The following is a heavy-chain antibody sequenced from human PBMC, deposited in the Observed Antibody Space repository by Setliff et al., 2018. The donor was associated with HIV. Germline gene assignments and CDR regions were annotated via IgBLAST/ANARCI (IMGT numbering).Heavy chain of an antibody. CDR3: ARAPGPYGDYDWFDP. J-gene: IGHJ5*02. V-gene: IGHV4-34*01. Sequence: SETLSLTCAVYGGSFSDNYWSWIRQSPGKGLERIGEINHSGRTKYSPSLRSRVSISVDTSKTQFSLKLSSVTAADTAVYYCARAPGPYGDYDWFDPWGQGALVTVSS. D-gene: IGHD4-17*01. CDR2: INHSGRT. CDR1: GGSFSDNY.